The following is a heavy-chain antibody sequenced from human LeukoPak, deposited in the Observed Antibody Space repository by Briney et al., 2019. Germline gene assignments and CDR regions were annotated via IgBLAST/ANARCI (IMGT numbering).Heavy chain of an antibody. CDR3: ARRGLYSGYDYEDY. Sequence: SETLSLTCTVSGGSISSYYWSWIRQPPGKGLEWIGEINHSGSTNYNPSLKSRVTISVDTSKNQFSLKLSSVTAADTAVYYCARRGLYSGYDYEDYWGQGTLVTVSS. CDR2: INHSGST. CDR1: GGSISSYY. D-gene: IGHD5-12*01. J-gene: IGHJ4*02. V-gene: IGHV4-34*01.